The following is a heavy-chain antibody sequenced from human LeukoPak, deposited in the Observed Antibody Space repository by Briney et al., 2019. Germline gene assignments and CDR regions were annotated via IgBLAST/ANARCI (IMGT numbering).Heavy chain of an antibody. CDR1: GYSISSGYY. V-gene: IGHV4-38-2*02. D-gene: IGHD3-10*01. CDR3: ARDYYGSGRSLDY. Sequence: PSETLSLTCDVSGYSISSGYYWGWIRQPPGKGLEWIGSIYHSGSTYYNPSLKSRVTISVDTSKNQFSLKLSSVTAADTAVYYCARDYYGSGRSLDYWGQGTLVTVSS. CDR2: IYHSGST. J-gene: IGHJ4*02.